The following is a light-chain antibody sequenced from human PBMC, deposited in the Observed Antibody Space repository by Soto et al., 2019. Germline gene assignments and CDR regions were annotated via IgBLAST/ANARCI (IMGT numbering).Light chain of an antibody. V-gene: IGKV3-20*01. J-gene: IGKJ1*01. CDR3: QQYGTSPPWT. CDR2: GTS. Sequence: EIVLTQSPDTLALSPGERATLSCRASQSVRSSFLAWYQQKPGQAPRLLFYGTSNRATGIPDRFSGSGSGTDFTLTISRLEPEDFAIYYCQQYGTSPPWTFGQRTKVEIK. CDR1: QSVRSSF.